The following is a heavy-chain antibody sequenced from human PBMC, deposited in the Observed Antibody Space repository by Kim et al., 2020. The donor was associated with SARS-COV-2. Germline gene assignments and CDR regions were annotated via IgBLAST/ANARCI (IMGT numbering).Heavy chain of an antibody. Sequence: NSAQKFQGRVTITAAKSTSTAYMERSSLRSEDTAVYYCARGVGATDFDYWGQGTLVTVSS. V-gene: IGHV1-69*02. J-gene: IGHJ4*02. CDR3: ARGVGATDFDY. D-gene: IGHD1-26*01.